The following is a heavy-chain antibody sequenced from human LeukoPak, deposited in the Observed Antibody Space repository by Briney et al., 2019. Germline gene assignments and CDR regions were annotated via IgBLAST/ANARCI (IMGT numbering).Heavy chain of an antibody. D-gene: IGHD3-3*02. J-gene: IGHJ4*02. CDR1: GFTFGDYA. Sequence: GRSLRLSCTASGFTFGDYAMSWVRQAPGKGLEWVSSISSGSSYTYFADSVKGRFTISRDNAKNSLYLQMNSLRAEDTAVYYCARGDKYIAFSPPLQGFDYWGQGTLVTVSS. CDR2: ISSGSSYT. V-gene: IGHV3-21*01. CDR3: ARGDKYIAFSPPLQGFDY.